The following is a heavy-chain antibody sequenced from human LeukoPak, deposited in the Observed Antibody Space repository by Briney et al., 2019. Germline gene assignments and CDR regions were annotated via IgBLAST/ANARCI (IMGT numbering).Heavy chain of an antibody. J-gene: IGHJ6*02. CDR2: ISSSSSTI. V-gene: IGHV3-48*02. CDR1: GFTFSSYS. D-gene: IGHD4-4*01. CDR3: ARGPLTTVTTYYYYYGMDV. Sequence: GGSLRLSCAASGFTFSSYSMNWVRQAPGKGLEWVSYISSSSSTIYYADSVKGRFTISRDNAKNSLYLQMNSLRDKDTAVYYCARGPLTTVTTYYYYYGMDVWGQGTTVTVSS.